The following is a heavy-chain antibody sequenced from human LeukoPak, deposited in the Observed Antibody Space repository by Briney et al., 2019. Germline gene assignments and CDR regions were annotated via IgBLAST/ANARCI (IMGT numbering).Heavy chain of an antibody. CDR3: ARGGLLWFGESIDY. CDR2: INPNSGGT. V-gene: IGHV1-2*02. CDR1: GYTFTGYY. Sequence: GASVKVSRKASGYTFTGYYMHWVRQAPGQGLEWMGWINPNSGGTNYAQKFQGRVTTTRDTSISTAYMELSRLRSDDTAVYYCARGGLLWFGESIDYWGQGSLVTVSS. J-gene: IGHJ4*02. D-gene: IGHD3-10*01.